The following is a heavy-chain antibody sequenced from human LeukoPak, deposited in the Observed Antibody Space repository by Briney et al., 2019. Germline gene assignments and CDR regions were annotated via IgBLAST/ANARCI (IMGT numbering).Heavy chain of an antibody. V-gene: IGHV4-59*01. CDR2: IYYSGST. CDR1: GGSISSYY. CDR3: ARAPKTVTMVRGVIISAVDV. J-gene: IGHJ6*04. Sequence: SETLSLTCTVSGGSISSYYWSWVRQPPGQGLEWIGYIYYSGSTNYNPSIKSRVTISVDTSKDQFSLKLSSVTAADTAVYYCARAPKTVTMVRGVIISAVDVWGKGTTVTVSS. D-gene: IGHD3-10*01.